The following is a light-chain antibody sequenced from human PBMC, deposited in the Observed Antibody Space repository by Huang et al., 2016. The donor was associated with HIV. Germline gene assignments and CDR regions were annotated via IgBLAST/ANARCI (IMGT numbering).Light chain of an antibody. Sequence: EIVMTQSPATLSVSPGERATLSCRASQNIGANVTWYQHKPGQAPRLLIYVASTRATGIPPRFSGSGSGTEFTLTISGLESEDFAVYYCQQFNNWPPRFTFGPGTTVDVK. J-gene: IGKJ3*01. CDR3: QQFNNWPPRFT. V-gene: IGKV3-15*01. CDR1: QNIGAN. CDR2: VAS.